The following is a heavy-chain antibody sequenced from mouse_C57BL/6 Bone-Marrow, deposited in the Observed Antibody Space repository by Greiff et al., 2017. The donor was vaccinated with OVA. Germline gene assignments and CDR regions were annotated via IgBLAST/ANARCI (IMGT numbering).Heavy chain of an antibody. CDR1: GYTFTDYY. J-gene: IGHJ3*01. D-gene: IGHD2-4*01. V-gene: IGHV1-26*01. Sequence: EVQLQQSGPELVKPGASVKISCKASGYTFTDYYMNWVKQSHGKSLEWIGDINPNNGGTSYNQKFKGKATLTVDKSSSTAYMELRSLTSEDSAVYYCASPYYDCTWFACWGQGTLVTVSA. CDR2: INPNNGGT. CDR3: ASPYYDCTWFAC.